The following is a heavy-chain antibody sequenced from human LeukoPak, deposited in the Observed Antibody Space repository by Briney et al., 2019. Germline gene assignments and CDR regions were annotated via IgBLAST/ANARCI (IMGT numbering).Heavy chain of an antibody. D-gene: IGHD6-19*01. V-gene: IGHV3-21*01. CDR2: ISSSSTYI. Sequence: PGGSLRLSCAASGFTFSGYNMNWVRQAPGKGLEWVSSISSSSTYIYYADSVKGRFTTSRDNAKNSLYLQMNSLRAEDTAVYYCAPLGVAVAAIWGQGALVTVSS. CDR1: GFTFSGYN. CDR3: APLGVAVAAI. J-gene: IGHJ4*02.